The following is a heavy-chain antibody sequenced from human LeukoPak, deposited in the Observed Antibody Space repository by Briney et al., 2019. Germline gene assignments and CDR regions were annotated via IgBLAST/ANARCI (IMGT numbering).Heavy chain of an antibody. CDR2: IIPIFGTA. Sequence: ASVKVSCKASGGTFSSYAISWVRQAPGQGLEWMGGIIPIFGTANYAQKFQGRVTITVDESTSTAYMELSSLRSEDTAVYYCARDRRIHEDIAAPGNYFDYWGQGTLVTVSS. V-gene: IGHV1-69*13. CDR1: GGTFSSYA. J-gene: IGHJ4*02. D-gene: IGHD6-13*01. CDR3: ARDRRIHEDIAAPGNYFDY.